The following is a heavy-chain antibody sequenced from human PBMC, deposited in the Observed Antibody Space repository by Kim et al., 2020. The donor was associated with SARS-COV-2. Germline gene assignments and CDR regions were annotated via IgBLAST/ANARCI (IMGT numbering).Heavy chain of an antibody. CDR1: GGSINSYY. Sequence: SETLSLTCTVSGGSINSYYWSWIRQPPEKGLEWIGYIYYTGSTNYNPSISSRVTLSVDASKNQFSLKLTSVTAADTAVYYCARGGWSLDSWGQGTLVTVSS. D-gene: IGHD1-26*01. CDR3: ARGGWSLDS. J-gene: IGHJ4*02. V-gene: IGHV4-59*01. CDR2: IYYTGST.